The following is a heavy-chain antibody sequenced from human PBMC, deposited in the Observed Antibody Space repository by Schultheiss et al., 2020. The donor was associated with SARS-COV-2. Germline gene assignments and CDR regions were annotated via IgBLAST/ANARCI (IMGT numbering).Heavy chain of an antibody. CDR2: IWYDGSNK. Sequence: GGSLRLSCAASGFTFSSYGMHWVRQAPGKGLEWVAVIWYDGSNKYYADSVKGRFTISRDNSKNTLYLQMNSLRAEDTAVYYCARDASSSRPGWFDPWGQGTLVTVSS. V-gene: IGHV3-33*01. CDR3: ARDASSSRPGWFDP. CDR1: GFTFSSYG. D-gene: IGHD6-6*01. J-gene: IGHJ5*02.